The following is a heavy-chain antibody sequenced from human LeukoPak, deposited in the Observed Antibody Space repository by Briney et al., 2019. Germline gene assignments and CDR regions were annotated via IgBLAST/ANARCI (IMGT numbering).Heavy chain of an antibody. CDR2: IYYSGST. CDR3: ARHGVYGDYGPNLDY. Sequence: PSETLSLTCTVPGGSISSSSYYWGWIRQPPGKGLEWIGIIYYSGSTYYNPSLKSRVTISVDTSKNQFSLKLSSVTAADTAVYYCARHGVYGDYGPNLDYWGQGTLVTVSS. D-gene: IGHD4-17*01. V-gene: IGHV4-39*07. CDR1: GGSISSSSYY. J-gene: IGHJ4*02.